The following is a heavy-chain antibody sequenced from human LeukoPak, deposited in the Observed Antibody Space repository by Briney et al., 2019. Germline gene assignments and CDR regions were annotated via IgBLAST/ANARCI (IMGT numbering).Heavy chain of an antibody. D-gene: IGHD3-10*01. V-gene: IGHV1-18*01. CDR3: ARDGYGSGRGLFDY. Sequence: ASVKVSCKASGYTFTSFGFTWVRQAPGQRPEWMGWVSTDDGNTNSAQNFQGRVTMTTDTSTSTAYMELRSLTSDDTAVYYCARDGYGSGRGLFDYWGQGTLVTVSS. J-gene: IGHJ4*02. CDR2: VSTDDGNT. CDR1: GYTFTSFG.